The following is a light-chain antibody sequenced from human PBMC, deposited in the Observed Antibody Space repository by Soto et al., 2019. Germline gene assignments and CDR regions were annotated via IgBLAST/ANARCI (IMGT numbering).Light chain of an antibody. CDR2: DAS. Sequence: DIPMTQSPSTLYASVGDRVTITCRASLNIYNWSAWYQQKPGRAPQLLIYDASSLESGVPSRFTGSGSGTEFTLTITSLQPDDFATYYCQQYNSYSATFGQGTRLEI. J-gene: IGKJ5*01. CDR3: QQYNSYSAT. V-gene: IGKV1-5*01. CDR1: LNIYNW.